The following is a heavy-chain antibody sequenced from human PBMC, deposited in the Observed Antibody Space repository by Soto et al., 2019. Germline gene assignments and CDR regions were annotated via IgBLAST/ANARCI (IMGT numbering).Heavy chain of an antibody. CDR3: ARLSVVDYYGMDV. CDR1: GYSFTSYC. V-gene: IGHV5-10-1*01. J-gene: IGHJ6*02. D-gene: IGHD3-22*01. CDR2: IDPSDSYS. Sequence: PGESLKISCKGSGYSFTSYCISWVRQMAVKGLEWMGRIDPSDSYSNYSPSFQGHVTISADKSISTAYLQWNSLKASDTAIYYCARLSVVDYYGMDVWGQGTTVTVSS.